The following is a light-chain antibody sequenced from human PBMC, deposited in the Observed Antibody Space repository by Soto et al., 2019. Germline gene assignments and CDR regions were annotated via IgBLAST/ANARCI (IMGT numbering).Light chain of an antibody. CDR2: EDN. J-gene: IGLJ3*02. CDR1: SGSIASNY. CDR3: QSYDSSKRVGV. V-gene: IGLV6-57*04. Sequence: NFMLTQPHSVSESPGKTVTISCTRSSGSIASNYVQWYQQRPGSAPTTVIYEDNQRPSGVPDRFSGSIDSSSNSASLTISALKSEDEADYYCQSYDSSKRVGVLGGGTRLTVL.